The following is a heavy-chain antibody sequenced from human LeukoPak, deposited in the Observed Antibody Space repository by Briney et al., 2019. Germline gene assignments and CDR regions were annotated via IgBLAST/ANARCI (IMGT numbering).Heavy chain of an antibody. J-gene: IGHJ4*02. CDR3: AKTPYGGSYGGYYFDY. CDR2: ISWNSGSI. V-gene: IGHV3-9*01. CDR1: GFTFDDYA. Sequence: GGSLRLSCAASGFTFDDYAMHWVRHAPGKGLEWVSGISWNSGSIGYADSVKGRFTISRDNAKNSLYLQMNSLRAEDTALYYCAKTPYGGSYGGYYFDYWGQGTLVTVSS. D-gene: IGHD1-26*01.